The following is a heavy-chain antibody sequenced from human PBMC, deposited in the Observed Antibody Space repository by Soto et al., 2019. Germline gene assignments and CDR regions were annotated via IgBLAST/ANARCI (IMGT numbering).Heavy chain of an antibody. CDR3: AGDIGYCSGGSCYGYFDY. V-gene: IGHV4-30-4*01. Sequence: SLTCTVSGGSISSGDYYWSWIRQPPGKGLEWIGYIYYSGSTYYNPSLKSRVTISVDTSKNQFSLKLSSVTAADTAVYYCAGDIGYCSGGSCYGYFDYWGQGTLVTVSS. D-gene: IGHD2-15*01. CDR1: GGSISSGDYY. CDR2: IYYSGST. J-gene: IGHJ4*02.